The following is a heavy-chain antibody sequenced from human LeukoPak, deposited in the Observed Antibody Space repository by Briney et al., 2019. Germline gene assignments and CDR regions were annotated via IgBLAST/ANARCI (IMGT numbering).Heavy chain of an antibody. CDR2: ISSSGSTI. CDR1: GFTFSSYE. J-gene: IGHJ4*02. V-gene: IGHV3-48*03. D-gene: IGHD1-26*01. Sequence: GGSLRLSCAASGFTFSSYEMNWVRQAPGKGLEWVSYISSSGSTIYYADSVKGRFTISRDNAKNSLYLQMNSLRAEDTAVYYCARAPGGSYGPTTDFDYWGQGTLATVSS. CDR3: ARAPGGSYGPTTDFDY.